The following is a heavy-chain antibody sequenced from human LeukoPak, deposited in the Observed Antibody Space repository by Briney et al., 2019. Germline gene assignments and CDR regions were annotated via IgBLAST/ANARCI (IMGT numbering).Heavy chain of an antibody. CDR1: GGSISSSSYY. CDR3: ARVRPGTPLNYYYYYMDV. Sequence: PSETLSLTCTVSGGSISSSSYYWGWIRQPPGKGLEWIGSIYYSGSTYYNPSLKSRVTISVDTSKNQFSLKLSSVTAADTAVYYCARVRPGTPLNYYYYYMDVWGKGTTVTVSS. J-gene: IGHJ6*03. V-gene: IGHV4-39*07. CDR2: IYYSGST. D-gene: IGHD2-15*01.